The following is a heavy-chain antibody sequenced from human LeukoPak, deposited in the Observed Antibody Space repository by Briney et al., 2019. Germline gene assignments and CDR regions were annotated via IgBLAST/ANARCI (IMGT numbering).Heavy chain of an antibody. Sequence: PSETLSLTCTVSGGSFSSGDYYWSWIRQPPGKGLEWIGYTSYSGSIYYNPSLKSRVIISVDTSKNQFSLRLSSVTAADTAVYYCAGEVTGEHWFDPWGQGTLVTVSS. J-gene: IGHJ5*02. V-gene: IGHV4-31*03. CDR1: GGSFSSGDYY. CDR3: AGEVTGEHWFDP. CDR2: TSYSGSI. D-gene: IGHD7-27*01.